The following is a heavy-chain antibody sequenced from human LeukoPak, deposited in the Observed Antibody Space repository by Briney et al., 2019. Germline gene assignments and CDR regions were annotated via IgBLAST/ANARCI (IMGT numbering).Heavy chain of an antibody. CDR1: GGSFSGYY. CDR2: IIHSGST. D-gene: IGHD5/OR15-5a*01. CDR3: ARGFVSTTSYFDY. Sequence: SETLSLTCAVYGGSFSGYYWSWIRQPPGKGLEWIGEIIHSGSTNYNPSLKCRVTISVDTSKHQFSLKLSSVTAADTAVYYCARGFVSTTSYFDYWGQGTLVTVSS. V-gene: IGHV4-34*01. J-gene: IGHJ4*02.